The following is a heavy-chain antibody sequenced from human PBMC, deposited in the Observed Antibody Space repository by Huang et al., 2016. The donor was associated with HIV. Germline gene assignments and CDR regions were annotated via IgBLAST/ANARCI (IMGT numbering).Heavy chain of an antibody. CDR1: GGTFSKYA. CDR2: SIPRLGTP. V-gene: IGHV1-69*13. CDR3: ARGQLGSYGDYDVLY. D-gene: IGHD4-17*01. J-gene: IGHJ4*02. Sequence: QVQLVQSGAEVKTPGSSVKVSCKASGGTFSKYAISWVRQAPGQGLEWMGGSIPRLGTPNYARKFQGRVTITADDATSTTYVEVSSLRSEDTALYYCARGQLGSYGDYDVLYWGQGTLVTVSS.